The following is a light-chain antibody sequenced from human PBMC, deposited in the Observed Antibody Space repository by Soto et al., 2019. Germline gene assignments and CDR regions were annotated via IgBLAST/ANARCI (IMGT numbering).Light chain of an antibody. Sequence: EIVLTQSPGTLSSSPGERATLSCRASQSVSSSYLAWYQQKPGQAPRLLIYGASSRATGIPDRFSGSGSGTDFTLTISRLEPEDFAVYYCQQYGSSPGAFGGGTKVDIK. V-gene: IGKV3-20*01. CDR1: QSVSSSY. J-gene: IGKJ4*01. CDR2: GAS. CDR3: QQYGSSPGA.